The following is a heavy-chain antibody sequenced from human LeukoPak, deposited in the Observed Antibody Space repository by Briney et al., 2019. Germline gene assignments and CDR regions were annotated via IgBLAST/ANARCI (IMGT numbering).Heavy chain of an antibody. V-gene: IGHV1-2*02. J-gene: IGHJ4*02. CDR3: ARNPPYCTSTDCYNDY. D-gene: IGHD2-2*02. CDR2: INPNSGAT. CDR1: GYTFTIYY. Sequence: GASVKVSCKASGYTFTIYYMHWVRQAPGQGLEGMGWINPNSGATTYAQRFQGRVTMTRDTSISTAYMELSGLTSDDTGVYYCARNPPYCTSTDCYNDYWGQGTLVTVSS.